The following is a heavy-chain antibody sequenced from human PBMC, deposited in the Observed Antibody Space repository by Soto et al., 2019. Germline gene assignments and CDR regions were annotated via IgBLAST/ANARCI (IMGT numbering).Heavy chain of an antibody. CDR3: ARDLGTTPFAY. CDR1: GFTFSSSA. J-gene: IGHJ4*02. V-gene: IGHV3-30-3*01. Sequence: QVQLVESGGGVVQPGRSLRLSCAASGFTFSSSAMNWVRQAPGKGLEWVAVIAYDGSNKYYADSVKGRFTISRDNSKNTLYLQMNSLRPEDTAVYYCARDLGTTPFAYWGQGTLVTVSS. CDR2: IAYDGSNK. D-gene: IGHD3-16*01.